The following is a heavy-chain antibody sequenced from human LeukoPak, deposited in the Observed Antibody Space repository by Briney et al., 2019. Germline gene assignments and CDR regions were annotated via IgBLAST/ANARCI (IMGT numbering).Heavy chain of an antibody. D-gene: IGHD6-13*01. CDR1: GGSISSYY. V-gene: IGHV4-34*01. CDR2: INHTGST. J-gene: IGHJ4*02. CDR3: ARRAPTDPSSSWPIDY. Sequence: SETLSLTCTVSGGSISSYYWSWIRQPPGKGLEWIGEINHTGSTNYNPSLKSRVTISVDTSKNQFSLKLTSMTAADTAVYYCARRAPTDPSSSWPIDYWGQGTLVTVSS.